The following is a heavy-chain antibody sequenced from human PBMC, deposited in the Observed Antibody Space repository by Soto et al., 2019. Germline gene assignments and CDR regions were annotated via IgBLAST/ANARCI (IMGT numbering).Heavy chain of an antibody. CDR1: GFPFDSYS. CDR2: LSSGSFYI. D-gene: IGHD3-3*01. V-gene: IGHV3-21*01. J-gene: IGHJ6*01. CDR3: AREANTIYAPHGLDV. Sequence: PGESLRLSCAVSGFPFDSYSMSWVRQAPGQGLEWLASLSSGSFYIFHADSIRGRFTISRDDAKNLLFLQMNSLTIEDTATYYCAREANTIYAPHGLDVWGQGTAVTVSS.